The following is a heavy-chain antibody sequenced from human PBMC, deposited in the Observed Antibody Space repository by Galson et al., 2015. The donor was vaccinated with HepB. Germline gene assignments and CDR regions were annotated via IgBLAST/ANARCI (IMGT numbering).Heavy chain of an antibody. V-gene: IGHV1-18*01. J-gene: IGHJ5*02. CDR1: GYTFTNYA. Sequence: SVKVSCKASGYTFTNYAINWVRQAPGQGLEWMGWISAYNGNTDYAQKLQGRVTITADESTSTAYMELSSLRSEDTAVYYCARDRWGTSHWGWFDPWGQGTLVTVSS. CDR2: ISAYNGNT. D-gene: IGHD2-2*01. CDR3: ARDRWGTSHWGWFDP.